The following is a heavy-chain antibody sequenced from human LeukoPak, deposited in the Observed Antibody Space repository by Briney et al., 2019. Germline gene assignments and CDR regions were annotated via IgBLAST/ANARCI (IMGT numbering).Heavy chain of an antibody. CDR3: AKGEGSMLFDY. CDR1: GFTFSSYG. V-gene: IGHV3-30*18. Sequence: GGSLRLSCAASGFTFSSYGMHWVRQAPGKGLEWEAVISYDGSNKYYADSVKGRFTISRDNSKNTLYLQMNSLRAEDTAVYYCAKGEGSMLFDYWGQGTLVTVSS. CDR2: ISYDGSNK. J-gene: IGHJ4*02. D-gene: IGHD2-8*01.